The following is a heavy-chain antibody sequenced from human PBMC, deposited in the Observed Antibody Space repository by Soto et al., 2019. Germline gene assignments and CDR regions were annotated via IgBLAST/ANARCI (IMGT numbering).Heavy chain of an antibody. CDR3: ASARAGSGGSFFS. CDR1: GFTFSDYY. J-gene: IGHJ4*02. Sequence: QVQLVESGGGLVKPGGSLRLSCAASGFTFSDYYMSWIRQAPGKGLEWVSYISTNSITIYYTDSVKGRFTISRDNARNSLYLQMNSLRAEDTAMYYCASARAGSGGSFFSWGQGTLVAVSS. CDR2: ISTNSITI. D-gene: IGHD6-19*01. V-gene: IGHV3-11*01.